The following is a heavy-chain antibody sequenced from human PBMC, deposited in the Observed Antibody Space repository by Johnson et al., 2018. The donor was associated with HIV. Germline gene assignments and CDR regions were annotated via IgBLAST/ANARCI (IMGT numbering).Heavy chain of an antibody. CDR3: ARGRDSSGFNDAFDI. J-gene: IGHJ3*02. Sequence: ESGGGLVQPGGSLRLSCAASGFTFSSYDIHWVRQATGKGLEWVSAIGTAGDTYYPGSVKGRFTISRENAKNSLYLQMNSLRAGDTAVYYCARGRDSSGFNDAFDIWGQGTMVTVSS. CDR1: GFTFSSYD. CDR2: IGTAGDT. D-gene: IGHD3-22*01. V-gene: IGHV3-13*01.